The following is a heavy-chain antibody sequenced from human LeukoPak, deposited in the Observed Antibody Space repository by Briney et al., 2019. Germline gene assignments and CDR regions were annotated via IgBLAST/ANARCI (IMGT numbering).Heavy chain of an antibody. D-gene: IGHD5-24*01. J-gene: IGHJ4*02. V-gene: IGHV3-30*18. Sequence: GGSLRLSCAAFGFTFSGFGMHWVRQAPGKGLEWLSVISYDGNNKFYADSVKGRFTISRDNSKNTLYLQMNSLRAEDTAVYYCAKDYVSGDGYWDFDYWGQGALVTVSS. CDR2: ISYDGNNK. CDR1: GFTFSGFG. CDR3: AKDYVSGDGYWDFDY.